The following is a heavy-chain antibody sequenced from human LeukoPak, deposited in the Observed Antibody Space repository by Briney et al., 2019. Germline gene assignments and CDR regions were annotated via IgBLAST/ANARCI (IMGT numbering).Heavy chain of an antibody. Sequence: PGGSLRLSCAASGFSFTDAWMSWVRQTPGKGLEWVGRIKNTLDGGTTDYAAPVKGRFTLSRDDSNNTVHLQMNSLKTEDTAVYYCTTSGTPFQFWGQGTLVTVSS. CDR3: TTSGTPFQF. J-gene: IGHJ4*02. CDR2: IKNTLDGGTT. CDR1: GFSFTDAW. D-gene: IGHD3-10*01. V-gene: IGHV3-15*01.